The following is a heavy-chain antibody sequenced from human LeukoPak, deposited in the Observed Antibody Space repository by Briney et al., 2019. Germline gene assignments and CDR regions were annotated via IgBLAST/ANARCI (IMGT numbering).Heavy chain of an antibody. D-gene: IGHD2-21*02. CDR3: ASHCSGGSPPPYCGGDCYPTADY. V-gene: IGHV3-48*03. CDR2: ISSSGSTI. Sequence: PGGSLRLSCAASGFTFSSYEMNWVRQAPGKGLEWVSYISSSGSTIYYADSVKGRFTISRDNAKNSLYLQMNSLRAEDTAVYYCASHCSGGSPPPYCGGDCYPTADYWGQGTLVTVSS. J-gene: IGHJ4*02. CDR1: GFTFSSYE.